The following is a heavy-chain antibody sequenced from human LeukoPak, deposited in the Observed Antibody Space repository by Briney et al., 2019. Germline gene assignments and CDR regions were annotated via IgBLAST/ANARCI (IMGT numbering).Heavy chain of an antibody. V-gene: IGHV1-69*13. CDR2: IIPIFGTA. Sequence: SVKVSCKASGGTFSSYAISWVRQAPGQGLEWMGGIIPIFGTANYAQKFQGRVTITADESTSTAYMELSSLRSEDTAVYYCARSRGAADYYFDYWGQGTLVTVSS. J-gene: IGHJ4*02. D-gene: IGHD3-10*01. CDR3: ARSRGAADYYFDY. CDR1: GGTFSSYA.